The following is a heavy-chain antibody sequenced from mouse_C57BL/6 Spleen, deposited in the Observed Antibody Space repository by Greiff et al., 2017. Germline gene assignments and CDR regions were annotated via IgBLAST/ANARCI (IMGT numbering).Heavy chain of an antibody. D-gene: IGHD2-1*01. CDR1: GFTFSSYA. Sequence: EVQVVESGGGLVKPGGSLKLSCAASGFTFSSYAMSWVRQTPEKRLEWVATISDGGSYTYYPDNVKGRFTISRDNAKNNLYLQMSHLKSEDTAMYYCARVEGNDYWGQGTTLTVSS. V-gene: IGHV5-4*01. J-gene: IGHJ2*01. CDR3: ARVEGNDY. CDR2: ISDGGSYT.